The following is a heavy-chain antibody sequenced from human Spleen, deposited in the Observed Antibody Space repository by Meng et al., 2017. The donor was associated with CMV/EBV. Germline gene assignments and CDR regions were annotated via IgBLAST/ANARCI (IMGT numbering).Heavy chain of an antibody. CDR3: ARRSYNDIFKWFDP. CDR1: GFPFDDYT. Sequence: GGSLRLSCAASGFPFDDYTMHWVRQAPGKGLEWVSLISWDGTRKYYADSVKGRFTISRDNSKNSLYLQMNSLRTEDTALYYCARRSYNDIFKWFDPWGQGTLVTVSS. V-gene: IGHV3-43*01. J-gene: IGHJ5*02. CDR2: ISWDGTRK. D-gene: IGHD3-9*01.